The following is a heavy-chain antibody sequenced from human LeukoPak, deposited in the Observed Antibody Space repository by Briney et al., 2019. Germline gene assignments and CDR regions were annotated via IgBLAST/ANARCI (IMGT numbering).Heavy chain of an antibody. Sequence: GGSLRLSCAASGFTFSDYYMSWIRQAPGKGLEWVSYISSSGSTIYYADSVKGRFTISRDNAKNSLYLQMNSLRAEDTAVYYCARDLPYCSSTSCSSLWGQGTMVTVSS. V-gene: IGHV3-11*01. D-gene: IGHD2-2*01. CDR2: ISSSGSTI. CDR1: GFTFSDYY. CDR3: ARDLPYCSSTSCSSL. J-gene: IGHJ3*01.